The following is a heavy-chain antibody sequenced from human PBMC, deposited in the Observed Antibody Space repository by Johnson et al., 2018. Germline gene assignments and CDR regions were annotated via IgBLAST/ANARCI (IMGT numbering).Heavy chain of an antibody. V-gene: IGHV3-64*01. CDR1: GFTFSTYA. D-gene: IGHD1-26*01. CDR2: FSSHGGST. CDR3: AKDFFRWELRDAFDI. Sequence: VQLVQSGGGFVQPGGSLRLSCAASGFTFSTYAMHWVRQAPGKGLAYVSPFSSHGGSTHYASSVKGRFTISRDNSKNTLYLQMNSLRAEDTAVYYCAKDFFRWELRDAFDIWGQGTMVTVSS. J-gene: IGHJ3*02.